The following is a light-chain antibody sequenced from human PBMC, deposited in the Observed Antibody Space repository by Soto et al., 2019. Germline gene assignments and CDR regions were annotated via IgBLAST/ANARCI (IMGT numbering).Light chain of an antibody. CDR3: QQRSNWTLT. Sequence: EIMMTQSPVTLSVSPGERATLSCRASQSVNSNLAWYQQKPGQAPRLLIYGASNTATGIPARFSGSGSGKDFTLTISRLEPEDFAVYYCQQRSNWTLTFGGGTKVEIK. CDR2: GAS. J-gene: IGKJ4*01. CDR1: QSVNSN. V-gene: IGKV3-11*01.